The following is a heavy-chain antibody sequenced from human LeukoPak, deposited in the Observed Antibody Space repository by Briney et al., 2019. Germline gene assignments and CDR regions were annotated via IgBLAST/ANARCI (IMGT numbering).Heavy chain of an antibody. V-gene: IGHV1-2*02. J-gene: IGHJ4*02. CDR1: GYTFTGYY. D-gene: IGHD3-22*01. CDR3: AREVPHYYDSSGYYPYFDY. CDR2: INPNSGGT. Sequence: ASVKVSCKASGYTFTGYYMHWVRQAPGQGLEWMGWINPNSGGTNYAQKLQGRVTMTRDTSISTAYMELSRLRSDDTAVYYCAREVPHYYDSSGYYPYFDYWGQGTLVTVSS.